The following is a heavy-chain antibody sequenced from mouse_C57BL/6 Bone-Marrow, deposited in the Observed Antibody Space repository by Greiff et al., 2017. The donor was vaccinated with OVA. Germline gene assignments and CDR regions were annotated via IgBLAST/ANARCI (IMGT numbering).Heavy chain of an antibody. CDR1: GYTFTSYW. Sequence: QVQLQQPGAELVRPGSSVKLSCKASGYTFTSYWMHWVKQRPIQGLEWIGNIDPSDSETHYNQKFKDKATLTVDKSSSTAYMQLSSLTSEDSAVDYCARWGRPAWFAYWGQGTLVTVSA. V-gene: IGHV1-52*01. CDR3: ARWGRPAWFAY. D-gene: IGHD2-12*01. CDR2: IDPSDSET. J-gene: IGHJ3*01.